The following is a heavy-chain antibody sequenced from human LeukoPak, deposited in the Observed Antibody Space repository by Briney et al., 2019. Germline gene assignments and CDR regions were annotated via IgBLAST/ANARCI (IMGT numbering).Heavy chain of an antibody. D-gene: IGHD3-10*01. CDR3: ARADTMVRGVISY. CDR1: GYTFTSYY. CDR2: INPSGGST. Sequence: ASVKVSCKASGYTFTSYYIHWVRQAPGQGLEWMGIINPSGGSTNYAQKFQGRVTMTRDTSISTAYMELSRLRSDDTAVYYCARADTMVRGVISYWGQGTLVTVSS. V-gene: IGHV1-2*02. J-gene: IGHJ4*02.